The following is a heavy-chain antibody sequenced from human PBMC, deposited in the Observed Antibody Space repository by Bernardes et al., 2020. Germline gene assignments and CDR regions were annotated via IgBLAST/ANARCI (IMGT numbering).Heavy chain of an antibody. J-gene: IGHJ4*02. CDR3: ARGKGEFHRPVSRREMATTRGLSGFDY. CDR1: GGSISSSSHY. Sequence: SETLSLTCTVSGGSISSSSHYWGWIRQPPGKGLEWIGSIYYSGSTYYNPSLKSRVTISVDTSKNQFSLKLSSVTAADTAVYYCARGKGEFHRPVSRREMATTRGLSGFDYWGQGTLVTVSS. D-gene: IGHD5-12*01. V-gene: IGHV4-39*07. CDR2: IYYSGST.